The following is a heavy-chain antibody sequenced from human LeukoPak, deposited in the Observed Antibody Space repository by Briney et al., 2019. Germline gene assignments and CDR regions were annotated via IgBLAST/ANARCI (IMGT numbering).Heavy chain of an antibody. CDR1: GGSISSYY. Sequence: PSETLSLTCTVSGGSISSYYWSWIRQPPGKGLEWIGYIYYSGTTNYNPSLKSRVTISVDTSKNQFSLKLSSVTAADTAVYYCARHRFPPSQSWFDPWGQGTLVTVSS. V-gene: IGHV4-59*08. CDR3: ARHRFPPSQSWFDP. D-gene: IGHD3-10*01. J-gene: IGHJ5*02. CDR2: IYYSGTT.